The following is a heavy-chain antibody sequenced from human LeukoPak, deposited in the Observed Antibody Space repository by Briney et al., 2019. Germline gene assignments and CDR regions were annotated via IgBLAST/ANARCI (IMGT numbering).Heavy chain of an antibody. CDR2: IYYSGST. Sequence: PSETLSLTCTVSGGSISSYYWSWIRQPPGKGLEWIGYIYYSGSTNYNPSLKSRVTISVDTSKNQFSLKLSSVTAADTAVYYCARDVTGNDAFDIWGQGTMVAVSS. V-gene: IGHV4-59*01. J-gene: IGHJ3*02. CDR1: GGSISSYY. CDR3: ARDVTGNDAFDI. D-gene: IGHD1-20*01.